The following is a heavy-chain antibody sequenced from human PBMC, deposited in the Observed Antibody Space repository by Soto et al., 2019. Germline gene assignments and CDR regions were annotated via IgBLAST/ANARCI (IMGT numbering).Heavy chain of an antibody. Sequence: PGGSLRLSCAASGFRFDEYNMHWVRQAPGKGLEWLSLITWNGANTYYADSVKGRFTISRDGTTKSVSLQMTSLKREDTGLYYCARETLSYGSALDVGGQGTTVTVSS. V-gene: IGHV3-43*01. CDR2: ITWNGANT. CDR1: GFRFDEYN. CDR3: ARETLSYGSALDV. J-gene: IGHJ6*02. D-gene: IGHD3-16*01.